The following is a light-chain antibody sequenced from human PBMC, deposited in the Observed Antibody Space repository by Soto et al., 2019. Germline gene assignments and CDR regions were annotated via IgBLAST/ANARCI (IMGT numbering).Light chain of an antibody. Sequence: ETVLTQSPATLSLSPGDRATLSCRASESVRSYLAWYQQKPGQAPRLLIYNASKRATGIPARFSGSGSGTDFTLTVSGLEPEDFAIYYCQQRSDWEFTFGPGTRVDIK. CDR3: QQRSDWEFT. CDR2: NAS. CDR1: ESVRSY. V-gene: IGKV3-11*01. J-gene: IGKJ3*01.